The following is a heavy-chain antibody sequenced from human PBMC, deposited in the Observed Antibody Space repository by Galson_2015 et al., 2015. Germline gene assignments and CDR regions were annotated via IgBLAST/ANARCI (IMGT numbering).Heavy chain of an antibody. CDR3: AKDNEGYCSDGHCYSYYYYGMDV. D-gene: IGHD2-15*01. J-gene: IGHJ6*02. CDR2: ISDEGSIK. V-gene: IGHV3-30*18. CDR1: GFTFSSCG. Sequence: SLRLSCAASGFTFSSCGMHWVRQAPGKGLEWVALISDEGSIKEYADSVKGRFTISRDNSKNTLSLHMNSLRAEDTAIYYCAKDNEGYCSDGHCYSYYYYGMDVWGQGTTVTVSS.